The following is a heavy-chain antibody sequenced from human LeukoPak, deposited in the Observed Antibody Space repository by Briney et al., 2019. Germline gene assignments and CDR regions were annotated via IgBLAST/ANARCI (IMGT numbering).Heavy chain of an antibody. CDR2: IYYSGNT. D-gene: IGHD3-10*01. Sequence: SETLSLTCTVSGVSISSSNSYWGWIRQPPWKGLEWIGSIYYSGNTYYNASLKSQVSISIDTSKNQFSLRLTSVTAADTAVYYCAREFWNYRSGNLQAFDIWGQGTMVTVSS. CDR3: AREFWNYRSGNLQAFDI. J-gene: IGHJ3*02. V-gene: IGHV4-39*02. CDR1: GVSISSSNSY.